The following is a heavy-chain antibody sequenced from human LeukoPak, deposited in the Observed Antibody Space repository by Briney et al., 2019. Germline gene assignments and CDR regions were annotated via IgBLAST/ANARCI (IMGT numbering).Heavy chain of an antibody. CDR2: MNPNSGNT. V-gene: IGHV1-8*01. D-gene: IGHD2-21*01. J-gene: IGHJ6*02. CDR3: ARFPKWGGTYSYYYYYYGMDV. Sequence: ASVKVSCKASGYTFTSYDINWVRQATGQGLEWMGWMNPNSGNTGYAQKFQGRVTMTRNTSISTAYMELSSLRSEDMAVYYCARFPKWGGTYSYYYYYYGMDVWGQGTTVTVSS. CDR1: GYTFTSYD.